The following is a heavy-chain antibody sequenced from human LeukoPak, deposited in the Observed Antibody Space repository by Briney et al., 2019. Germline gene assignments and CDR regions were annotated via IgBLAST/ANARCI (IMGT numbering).Heavy chain of an antibody. Sequence: ASVKVSCKASGYTFTSYGISWVRQAPGQGLEWMGWMNPNSGNTRYAQKVQGRITMTGDTSISTAYMELSSLRSEDTAVYYCARGPSLVRGVIMPGSVGGMDVRGQGTTVTVSS. D-gene: IGHD3-10*01. CDR3: ARGPSLVRGVIMPGSVGGMDV. V-gene: IGHV1-8*02. CDR1: GYTFTSYG. CDR2: MNPNSGNT. J-gene: IGHJ6*02.